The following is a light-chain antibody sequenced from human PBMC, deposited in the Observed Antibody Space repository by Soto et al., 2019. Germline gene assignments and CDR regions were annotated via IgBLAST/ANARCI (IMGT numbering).Light chain of an antibody. V-gene: IGKV3-11*01. CDR3: QQRGNWPVT. CDR1: QSVSSY. J-gene: IGKJ3*01. Sequence: EIVLTQSPATLSLSPGERATLSCRASQSVSSYLAWYQQKPGQAPRLLIYDTFNRAPGIPARFSGSGSGTDFTLTISSLEPEDFAVYYCQQRGNWPVTFGPGPRVDIK. CDR2: DTF.